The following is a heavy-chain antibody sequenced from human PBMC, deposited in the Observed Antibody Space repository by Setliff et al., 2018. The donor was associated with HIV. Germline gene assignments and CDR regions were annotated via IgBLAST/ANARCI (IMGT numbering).Heavy chain of an antibody. CDR3: ARVPTRATADHYYYYMDV. Sequence: SETLSLTCTVSGGSISSYYWSWIRQPPGKGLEWIGYIYTSGSTNYNPSLKSRVTISVDTSKNQFSLKLSSVTAADTAVYYCARVPTRATADHYYYYMDVWGKGTTVTVSS. D-gene: IGHD6-13*01. CDR2: IYTSGST. CDR1: GGSISSYY. J-gene: IGHJ6*03. V-gene: IGHV4-59*01.